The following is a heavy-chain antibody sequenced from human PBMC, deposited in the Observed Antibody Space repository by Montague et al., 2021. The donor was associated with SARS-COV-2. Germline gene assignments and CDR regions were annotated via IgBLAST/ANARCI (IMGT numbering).Heavy chain of an antibody. CDR3: ARGADYDFWSGYLRYKWFDP. CDR1: GGSLSGYY. J-gene: IGHJ5*02. V-gene: IGHV4-34*01. D-gene: IGHD3-3*01. Sequence: SETLSLTRAVYGGSLSGYYWTWIRQTPGKGLEWIGEINHSGNTNXXPSLKSRLTISVDTSKKQFSLKLSSVTTADTAVYYCARGADYDFWSGYLRYKWFDPWGLGTPVTVSS. CDR2: INHSGNT.